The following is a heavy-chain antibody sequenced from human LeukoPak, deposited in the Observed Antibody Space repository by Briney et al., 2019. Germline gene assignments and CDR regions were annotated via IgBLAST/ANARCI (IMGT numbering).Heavy chain of an antibody. CDR1: GGSISSSSYY. Sequence: SETLSLTCTVSGGSISSSSYYWGWIRQPPGKGLEWIGSIYYSGSTYYNPSLKSRVTISVDTSKNQFSLKLSSVTAADTAVYYCASIAAVGYYYYYYMDVWGKGTTVTISS. D-gene: IGHD2-21*01. V-gene: IGHV4-39*01. CDR3: ASIAAVGYYYYYYMDV. CDR2: IYYSGST. J-gene: IGHJ6*03.